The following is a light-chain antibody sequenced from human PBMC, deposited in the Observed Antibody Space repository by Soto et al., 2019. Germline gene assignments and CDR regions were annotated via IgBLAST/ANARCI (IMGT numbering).Light chain of an antibody. CDR3: SSFTSSTTYV. J-gene: IGLJ1*01. CDR1: SSDVGNYNY. V-gene: IGLV2-14*01. CDR2: NVN. Sequence: QSVLTQSASVSGSPGQSITISCTGTSSDVGNYNYVSWYQQHPGEVPKLIIFNVNNRPSGVSNRFSGSKSGNTASLTISGLQAEDEADYYCSSFTSSTTYVFGTGTKATV.